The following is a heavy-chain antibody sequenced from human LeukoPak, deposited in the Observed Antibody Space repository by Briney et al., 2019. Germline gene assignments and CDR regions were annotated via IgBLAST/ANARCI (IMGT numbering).Heavy chain of an antibody. J-gene: IGHJ3*02. CDR3: AREGWFGELLYKFAAFDI. CDR1: GYSISSGYY. CDR2: IYHSGRT. Sequence: SETLSLTCTVSGYSISSGYYWGWIRQPPGKGLEWIGSIYHSGRTFYNPSLKSRVTISVDTSKNQFSLKLSSVTAADTAVYYCAREGWFGELLYKFAAFDIWGQGTMVTVSS. V-gene: IGHV4-38-2*02. D-gene: IGHD3-10*01.